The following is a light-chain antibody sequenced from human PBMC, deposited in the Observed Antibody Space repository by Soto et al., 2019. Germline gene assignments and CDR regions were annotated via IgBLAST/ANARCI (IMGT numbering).Light chain of an antibody. CDR2: EVT. CDR3: SSYAGSNNVV. J-gene: IGLJ2*01. V-gene: IGLV2-8*01. CDR1: SSDVGGHNY. Sequence: QSALTQPPSASGSPGQSVTISCTGTSSDVGGHNYVSWYQQHPGKAPKLMIYEVTKRPSGVPDRFSGSKSDNTASLTVSGLQAEDEADYYCSSYAGSNNVVFGGGTKLTVL.